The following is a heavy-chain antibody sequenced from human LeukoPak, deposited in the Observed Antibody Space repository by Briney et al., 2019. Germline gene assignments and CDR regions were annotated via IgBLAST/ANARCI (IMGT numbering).Heavy chain of an antibody. CDR1: GVSISSGGYS. D-gene: IGHD5-18*01. CDR2: IYHSGST. V-gene: IGHV4-30-2*01. J-gene: IGHJ4*02. Sequence: MTSQTLSLTCAVSGVSISSGGYSWSWTRQPPGKGLEWIGYIYHSGSTYYNPSLKSRVTISVDRSKNQYSLKLSSVTAADTAVYYCARTYSYGYFDYWGQGTLVTVSS. CDR3: ARTYSYGYFDY.